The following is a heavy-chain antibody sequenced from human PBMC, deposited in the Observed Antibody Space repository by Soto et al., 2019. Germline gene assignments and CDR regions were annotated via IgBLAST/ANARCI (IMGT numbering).Heavy chain of an antibody. D-gene: IGHD1-7*01. CDR3: AREGRNWNFFNWFDP. CDR1: GFTFSSYW. Sequence: EVQLVESGGGLVQPGGSLRLSCAASGFTFSSYWMSWVRQAPGKGLEWVANIRQDGSEKYYGDSVKGRFTISIDNAKNSLYLQMNSLRAEDTAVYYCAREGRNWNFFNWFDPWGQGTLVTVSS. V-gene: IGHV3-7*01. CDR2: IRQDGSEK. J-gene: IGHJ5*02.